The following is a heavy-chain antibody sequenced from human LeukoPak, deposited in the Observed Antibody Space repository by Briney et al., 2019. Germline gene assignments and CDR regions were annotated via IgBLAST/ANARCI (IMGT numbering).Heavy chain of an antibody. D-gene: IGHD3-3*01. CDR1: GGSFSGYY. CDR3: ARGLPYYDFWSGYYTKAFYFDY. J-gene: IGHJ4*02. CDR2: INHSGST. V-gene: IGHV4-34*01. Sequence: SETLSLTCAFYGGSFSGYYWSWIRQPPGKGLEWIGEINHSGSTNYNPSLKSRVTISVDTSKNQFSLKLSSVTAADTAVYYCARGLPYYDFWSGYYTKAFYFDYWGQGTLVTVSS.